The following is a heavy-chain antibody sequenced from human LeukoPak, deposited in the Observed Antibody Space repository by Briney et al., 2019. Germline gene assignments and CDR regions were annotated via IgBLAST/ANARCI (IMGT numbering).Heavy chain of an antibody. CDR3: ARIPRDFWSGYYSGSDS. Sequence: SETLSLTCTVSGGSISSYYWSWIRQPPGKGLEWIGYIYYSGGTNYNPSLKSRVTISVDTSKNQFSLKLSSVTAADTAVYYCARIPRDFWSGYYSGSDSWGQGTLVTVSS. CDR2: IYYSGGT. J-gene: IGHJ4*02. CDR1: GGSISSYY. D-gene: IGHD3-3*01. V-gene: IGHV4-59*01.